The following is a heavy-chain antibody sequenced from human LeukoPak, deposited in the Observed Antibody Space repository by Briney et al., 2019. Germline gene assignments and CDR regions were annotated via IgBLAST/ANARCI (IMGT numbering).Heavy chain of an antibody. V-gene: IGHV3-23*01. D-gene: IGHD6-13*01. CDR3: ARLYSSTWENYFDY. Sequence: PGGSLRLSCAASGFTFSSFAMNWVRQAPGKGLEWVSGINGSGGSTYYADSVKGRFTISRDNSKNTLYVQMNSLRAEDTAVYYCARLYSSTWENYFDYWGQGTLVTVSS. CDR2: INGSGGST. J-gene: IGHJ4*02. CDR1: GFTFSSFA.